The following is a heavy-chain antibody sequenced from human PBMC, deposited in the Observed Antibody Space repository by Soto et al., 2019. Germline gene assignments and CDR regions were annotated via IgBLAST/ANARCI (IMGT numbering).Heavy chain of an antibody. CDR2: IIPIFGTA. V-gene: IGHV1-69*06. D-gene: IGHD3-3*01. CDR3: AIYDFWSGNLSFDY. CDR1: GCTFSSYA. J-gene: IGHJ4*02. Sequence: ASVKVSCKASGCTFSSYAISWVRQAPGQGLEWMGGIIPIFGTANYAQKFQGRVTITADKSTSTAYMELSSLRSEDTAVYYCAIYDFWSGNLSFDYWGQGTLVTVSS.